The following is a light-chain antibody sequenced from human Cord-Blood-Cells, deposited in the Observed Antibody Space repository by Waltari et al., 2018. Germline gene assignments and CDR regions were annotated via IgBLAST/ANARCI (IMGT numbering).Light chain of an antibody. CDR2: DAS. J-gene: IGKJ5*01. V-gene: IGKV3-11*01. Sequence: IVLTQSPAPLPLSPGERATLHCRASQSVSSYLAWYQQRPGQAPRLLIYDASNRATGIPARFRGSGSGTDFTLTISGLEPEDFAGYYCPQRSNWLPITFGQGTRLEIK. CDR3: PQRSNWLPIT. CDR1: QSVSSY.